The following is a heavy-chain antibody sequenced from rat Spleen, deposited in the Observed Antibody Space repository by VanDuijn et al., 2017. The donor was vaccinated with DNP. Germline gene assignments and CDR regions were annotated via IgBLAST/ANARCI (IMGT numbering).Heavy chain of an antibody. V-gene: IGHV5S13*01. Sequence: EVQLVESGGGLVQPGRSLKLSCAASGFTFSNYGMAWVRQAPTKGLEWVASITNSGGSTYYRDSVKGRFTISRDNAKSSLYLQMNSLKSEDTATYYCARHNTTVAYYFDYWGQGVMVTVSS. CDR3: ARHNTTVAYYFDY. D-gene: IGHD1-1*01. CDR1: GFTFSNYG. CDR2: ITNSGGST. J-gene: IGHJ2*01.